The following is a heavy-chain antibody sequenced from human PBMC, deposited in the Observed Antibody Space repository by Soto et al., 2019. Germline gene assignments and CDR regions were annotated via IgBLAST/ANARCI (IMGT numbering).Heavy chain of an antibody. J-gene: IGHJ4*02. CDR1: GFTFTRYS. CDR2: ISSTTNYI. Sequence: GGSLRLSCAASGFTFTRYSMNWVRQAQGKGLEWVSSISSTTNYIYYGDSMKGRFTISRDNAKNSLYLEMNSLRAEDTAVYYCARESEDLTSNFDYWGQGTLVTVPS. CDR3: ARESEDLTSNFDY. V-gene: IGHV3-21*06.